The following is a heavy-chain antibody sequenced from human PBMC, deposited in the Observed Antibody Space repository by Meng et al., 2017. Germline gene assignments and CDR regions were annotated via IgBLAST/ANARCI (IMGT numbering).Heavy chain of an antibody. CDR2: IRSKAYGGTT. V-gene: IGHV3-49*03. CDR3: TTDWHYYDSSGYYYFDY. Sequence: GESLKISCTASGFTFGDYAMSWFRQAPGKGLEWVGFIRSKAYGGTTEYAASVKGRFTISRDDSKNTLYLQMNSLKTEDTAVYYCTTDWHYYDSSGYYYFDYWGQGTLVTVSS. J-gene: IGHJ4*02. CDR1: GFTFGDYA. D-gene: IGHD3-22*01.